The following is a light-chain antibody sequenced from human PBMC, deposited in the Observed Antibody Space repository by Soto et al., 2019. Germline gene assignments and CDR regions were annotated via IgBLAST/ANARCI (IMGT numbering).Light chain of an antibody. CDR2: RSS. Sequence: DTVTITCRASQSIAMSSSWYQQKPGEAPKLLIYRSSTLQNGVPSRFSGSGSGTYFALTISSLQLEDFATYYCQQNYSPPLSFGGGTKVDIK. CDR3: QQNYSPPLS. J-gene: IGKJ4*01. CDR1: QSIAMS. V-gene: IGKV1-39*01.